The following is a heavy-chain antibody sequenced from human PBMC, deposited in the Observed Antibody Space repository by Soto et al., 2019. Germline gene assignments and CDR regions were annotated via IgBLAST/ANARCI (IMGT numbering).Heavy chain of an antibody. CDR2: IIPVFRAP. CDR1: GVFSNFA. D-gene: IGHD6-19*01. Sequence: QVQLVQFGAEVKRPGSSVKVSCKASGVFSNFAVSWVRQAPGQGLEWMGAIIPVFRAPNYAQKFQGRVRITADESTRTAYMELSSLRSDDTAVYYCARLPNTSGSTRHIDYWGQGTLVTVSS. J-gene: IGHJ4*02. V-gene: IGHV1-69*01. CDR3: ARLPNTSGSTRHIDY.